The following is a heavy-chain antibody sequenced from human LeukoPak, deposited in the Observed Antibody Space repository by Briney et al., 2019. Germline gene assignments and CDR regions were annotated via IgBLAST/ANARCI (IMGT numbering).Heavy chain of an antibody. CDR1: GFTFSLFA. CDR2: IEQDSSGT. Sequence: GGSLRLSCKASGFTFSLFAMTWVRQTPGGGLEWVSTIEQDSSGTYSADSVKGRFAISRDNSKNTLYLQLSSLTAEDTAVYYCAKDHLGSSGWYYFDYWGQGTLVTVSS. V-gene: IGHV3-23*01. D-gene: IGHD6-19*01. CDR3: AKDHLGSSGWYYFDY. J-gene: IGHJ4*02.